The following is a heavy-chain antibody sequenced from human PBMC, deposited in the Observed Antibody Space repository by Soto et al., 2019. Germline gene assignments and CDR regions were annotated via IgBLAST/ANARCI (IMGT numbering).Heavy chain of an antibody. D-gene: IGHD3-22*01. CDR2: ISGRGEIT. Sequence: PGGSLRLSCAASGFTFSSYGMHWARQAPGKGLEWVSAISGRGEITYYADSVKGRFTISRDNSRDTLYLQMTSLRAEDTATYYCATPGKVSSGYNPFVYWGQGILVTVSS. CDR3: ATPGKVSSGYNPFVY. J-gene: IGHJ4*02. V-gene: IGHV3-23*01. CDR1: GFTFSSYG.